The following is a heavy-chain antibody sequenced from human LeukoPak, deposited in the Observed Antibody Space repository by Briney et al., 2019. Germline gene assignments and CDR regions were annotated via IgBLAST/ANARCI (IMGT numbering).Heavy chain of an antibody. D-gene: IGHD4-17*01. CDR3: ATARYGDYPRY. CDR1: GYTFTSYG. J-gene: IGHJ4*02. Sequence: ASVKVSCKASGYTFTSYGISWVRQAPGKGLEWMGGFDPEDGETIYAQKFQGRVTMTEDTSTDTAYMELSSLRSEDTAVYYCATARYGDYPRYWGQGTLVTVSS. V-gene: IGHV1-24*01. CDR2: FDPEDGET.